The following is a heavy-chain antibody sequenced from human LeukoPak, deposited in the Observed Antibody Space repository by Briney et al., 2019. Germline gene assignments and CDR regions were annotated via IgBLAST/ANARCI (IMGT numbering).Heavy chain of an antibody. Sequence: PGGSLRLSCAASGFSFSVNWMSWVRQAPGKGPEWVASIKQDVSEKYDVDSVSGRFTISRDNAKNSLYLQMNSLRAEDTAVYYCAKEGYWGQGTLVTVSS. CDR2: IKQDVSEK. V-gene: IGHV3-7*01. CDR1: GFSFSVNW. J-gene: IGHJ4*02. CDR3: AKEGY.